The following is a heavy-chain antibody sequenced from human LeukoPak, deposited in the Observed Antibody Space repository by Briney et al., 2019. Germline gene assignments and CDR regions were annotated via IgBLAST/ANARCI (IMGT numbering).Heavy chain of an antibody. V-gene: IGHV1-69*13. Sequence: GASVKVSCKASGGTFSSYAISWVRQAPGQGLEWMGGIIPIFGTANYAQKFQGRVTITADESTSTAYMELSSLRSDDTAVYYCASSWFGDAFDIWGQGTMVTVSS. J-gene: IGHJ3*02. CDR3: ASSWFGDAFDI. D-gene: IGHD3-10*01. CDR2: IIPIFGTA. CDR1: GGTFSSYA.